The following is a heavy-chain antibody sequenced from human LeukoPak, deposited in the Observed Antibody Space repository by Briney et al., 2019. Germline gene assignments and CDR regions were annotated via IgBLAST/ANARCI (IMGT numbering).Heavy chain of an antibody. CDR2: ISYDGSNK. CDR1: GFTFSSYA. J-gene: IGHJ4*02. CDR3: ARETQQLVGYYFDY. Sequence: PGGSLRLSCAASGFTFSSYAMHWVRQAPGKGLEWVAVISYDGSNKYYADSVKGRFTISRDNSKNTLYLQMSSLRAEDTAVYYCARETQQLVGYYFDYWGQGTLVTVSS. D-gene: IGHD6-13*01. V-gene: IGHV3-30*04.